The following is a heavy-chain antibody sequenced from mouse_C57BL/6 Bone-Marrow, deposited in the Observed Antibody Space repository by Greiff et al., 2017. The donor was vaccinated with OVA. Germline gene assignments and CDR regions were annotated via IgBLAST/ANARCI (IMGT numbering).Heavy chain of an antibody. CDR3: ARIGGDY. V-gene: IGHV1-7*01. CDR2: INPSSGYT. Sequence: VQLQQSGAELAKPGASVKLSCKASGYTFTSYWMHWVKQRPGQGLEWIGYINPSSGYTKYNQKFKDKVTLTADKSSSTVYMQLSSLKYEDSAVYYCARIGGDYWGQGTTLTVSS. CDR1: GYTFTSYW. D-gene: IGHD3-1*01. J-gene: IGHJ2*01.